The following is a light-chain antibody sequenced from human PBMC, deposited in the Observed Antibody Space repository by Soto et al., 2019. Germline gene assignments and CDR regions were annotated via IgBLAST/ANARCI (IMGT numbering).Light chain of an antibody. J-gene: IGKJ1*01. Sequence: EIVLTQSPGTLSFSPGERASLSCSASQSVSINYLAWYQQKPGQAPRLLIYGVSSRATGIPARFSGSGAETDFTLTISRLEPEDSAVYYCQQYGRSPWTFGQGTKVDIK. CDR2: GVS. CDR1: QSVSINY. V-gene: IGKV3-20*01. CDR3: QQYGRSPWT.